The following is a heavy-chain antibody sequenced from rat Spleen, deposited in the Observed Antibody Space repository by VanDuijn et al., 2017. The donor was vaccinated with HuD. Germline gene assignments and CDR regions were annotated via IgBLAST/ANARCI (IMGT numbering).Heavy chain of an antibody. CDR2: IIYDGSRT. D-gene: IGHD1-6*01. V-gene: IGHV5S10*01. CDR3: TRDRILRSTGFDY. CDR1: GFTFSDYN. J-gene: IGHJ2*01. Sequence: EVQLVESGGGLVQPGRSLKLSCAASGFTFSDYNMAWVRQAPKKGLEWVATIIYDGSRTYYRDSVKGRFTLSRDNAESSLYLQMDSLRSEDTATYYCTRDRILRSTGFDYWGQGVMVTVSS.